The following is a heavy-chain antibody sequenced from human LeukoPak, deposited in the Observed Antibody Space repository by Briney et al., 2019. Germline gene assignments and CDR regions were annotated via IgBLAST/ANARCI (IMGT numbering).Heavy chain of an antibody. V-gene: IGHV1-69*04. CDR2: IIPILGIA. CDR1: GGTFSSYA. D-gene: IGHD1-20*01. Sequence: FSVILSCKASGGTFSSYAISWVRLAPGQGLEWMGRIIPILGIANYAQKCQGRVTITADKSTSTAYMELSSLRSEDTAVYYCVITGDTHFDYCGQGALFSASS. J-gene: IGHJ4*02. CDR3: VITGDTHFDY.